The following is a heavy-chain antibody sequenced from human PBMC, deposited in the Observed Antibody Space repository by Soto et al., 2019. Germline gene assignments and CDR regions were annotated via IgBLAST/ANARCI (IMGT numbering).Heavy chain of an antibody. CDR3: ARDLGHRSGGMDV. CDR1: CYSIISGYF. V-gene: IGHV4-38-2*02. J-gene: IGHJ6*02. D-gene: IGHD3-10*01. Sequence: PSETLSLTCAFSCYSIISGYFWGWIRQPPGKGLEWIGSISHSGNTYYSPSLKRRVTISADTSKNQFSLKLSPVTAADTAVYYCARDLGHRSGGMDVWGQGTTVTVSS. CDR2: ISHSGNT.